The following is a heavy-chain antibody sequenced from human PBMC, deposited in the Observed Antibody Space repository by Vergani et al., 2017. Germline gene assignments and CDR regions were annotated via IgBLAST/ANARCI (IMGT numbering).Heavy chain of an antibody. J-gene: IGHJ4*02. CDR1: GGSFSVYY. CDR3: AKDVAAPSRLQYPTGGVT. CDR2: INHSGST. Sequence: QVQLQQWGAGLLKPSETLSLTCAVYGGSFSVYYWSWIRQPPGKGLEWIGEINHSGSTNYNPSLKSRVTISVDTSKNQFSLKLSSVTAADTAVYYCAKDVAAPSRLQYPTGGVTWGQGTLVTVSS. V-gene: IGHV4-34*01. D-gene: IGHD4-11*01.